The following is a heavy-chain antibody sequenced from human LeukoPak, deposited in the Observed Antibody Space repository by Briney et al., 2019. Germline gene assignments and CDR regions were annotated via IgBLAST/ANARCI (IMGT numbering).Heavy chain of an antibody. D-gene: IGHD3-10*01. CDR3: ARDERGPAY. CDR1: GFTVITNC. Sequence: GSLRLSCAASGFTVITNCMSWVRQAPGKGLEWVSVIYSGDGTFYADSVKGRFTLSRDNSKNTLYLQMNSLRAEDTAVYYCARDERGPAYWGQGTLVTVSS. V-gene: IGHV3-53*01. J-gene: IGHJ4*02. CDR2: IYSGDGT.